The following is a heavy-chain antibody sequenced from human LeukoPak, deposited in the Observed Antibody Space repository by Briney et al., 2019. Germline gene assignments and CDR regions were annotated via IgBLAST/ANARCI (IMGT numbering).Heavy chain of an antibody. V-gene: IGHV4-39*01. D-gene: IGHD3-10*01. CDR3: ASVRRGFGESSNYYSYYYMDV. CDR2: IYYSGST. CDR1: GGSISSSSYY. J-gene: IGHJ6*03. Sequence: MSSETLSLTCTVSGGSISSSSYYWGWIRQPPGKGLEWIGNIYYSGSTYFNPSLKSRVTISVDTSKNQFSLRLSAVTAADTAVYYCASVRRGFGESSNYYSYYYMDVWGNGTTVTISS.